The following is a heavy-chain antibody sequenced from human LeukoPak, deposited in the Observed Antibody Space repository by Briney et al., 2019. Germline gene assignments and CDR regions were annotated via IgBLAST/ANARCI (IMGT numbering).Heavy chain of an antibody. Sequence: GGSLRLSCVASGFIFSNYWMSWVRQVPGKGLEWVANMKQDGREKYLVDSVKGRFTISRDNAKNSLYLHMNSLRVEDTALYYCARNGKPNYYYYYMDVWGKGTTVTVSS. J-gene: IGHJ6*03. CDR1: GFIFSNYW. D-gene: IGHD1-1*01. CDR2: MKQDGREK. V-gene: IGHV3-7*03. CDR3: ARNGKPNYYYYYMDV.